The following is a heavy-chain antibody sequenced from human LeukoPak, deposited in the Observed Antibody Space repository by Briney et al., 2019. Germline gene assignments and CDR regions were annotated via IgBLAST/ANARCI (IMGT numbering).Heavy chain of an antibody. CDR2: IYTSGST. D-gene: IGHD3-10*01. V-gene: IGHV4-61*02. Sequence: SETLSLTCTVSGGSISSGSYYWSWIRQPAGKGLEWIGRIYTSGSTNYNPSLKSRVTISVDTSKNQFSLKLSSVAAADTAVYYCARVSGRGDYYGSGSPPDYYYYYMDVWGKGTTVTISS. CDR3: ARVSGRGDYYGSGSPPDYYYYYMDV. J-gene: IGHJ6*03. CDR1: GGSISSGSYY.